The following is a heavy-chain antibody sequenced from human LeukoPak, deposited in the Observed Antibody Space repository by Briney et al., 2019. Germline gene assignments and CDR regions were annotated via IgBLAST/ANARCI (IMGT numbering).Heavy chain of an antibody. Sequence: SETLSLTCTVSGGSISSYYWSWIRQPPGKGLEWIGYTYTSGSTNYNPSLKSRVTISVDTSKNQFSLKLSSVTAADTAVYYCAGYSDAFDIWGQGTMVTVSS. CDR2: TYTSGST. D-gene: IGHD3-22*01. V-gene: IGHV4-4*09. CDR1: GGSISSYY. J-gene: IGHJ3*02. CDR3: AGYSDAFDI.